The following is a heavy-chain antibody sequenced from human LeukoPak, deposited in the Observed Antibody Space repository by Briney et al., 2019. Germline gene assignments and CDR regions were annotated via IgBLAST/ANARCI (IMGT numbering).Heavy chain of an antibody. D-gene: IGHD1-7*01. CDR2: FYTSGST. V-gene: IGHV4-61*09. J-gene: IGHJ4*02. CDR3: AREAGNYAYFDY. Sequence: SETLSLTCTVSGGSIISGSYYWSWIRQPAGKGLEWIGHFYTSGSTNYNPSLKSRVTISLDTSKNQFSLKLTSVTAADTAVYYCAREAGNYAYFDYWGQGTLVTVSS. CDR1: GGSIISGSYY.